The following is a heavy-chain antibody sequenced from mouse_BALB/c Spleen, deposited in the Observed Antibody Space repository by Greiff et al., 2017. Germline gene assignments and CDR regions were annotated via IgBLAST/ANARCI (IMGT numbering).Heavy chain of an antibody. D-gene: IGHD2-1*01. CDR3: ANDYGNYLAWFAY. Sequence: VQLQQSGPDLVKPSQSLSLTCTVTGYSITSGYSWHWIRQFPGNKLEWMGYIHYSGSTNYNPSLKSRISITRDTSKNQFFLQLNSVTTEDTATYYCANDYGNYLAWFAYWGQGTLVTVSA. CDR2: IHYSGST. J-gene: IGHJ3*01. CDR1: GYSITSGYS. V-gene: IGHV3-1*02.